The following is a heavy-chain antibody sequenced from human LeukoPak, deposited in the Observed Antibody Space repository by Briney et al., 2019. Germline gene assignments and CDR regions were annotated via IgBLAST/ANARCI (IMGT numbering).Heavy chain of an antibody. D-gene: IGHD4-23*01. J-gene: IGHJ4*02. CDR1: GFTFSTYY. V-gene: IGHV3-21*01. Sequence: GGSLRLSCAASGFTFSTYYMNWARQAPGKGPEWVSSITTSSSYIYYADSVKGRFTISRDNAKNSLYLQMNSLRAEDTAVYYCARGVTVYYFDYWGQGTLVTVSS. CDR3: ARGVTVYYFDY. CDR2: ITTSSSYI.